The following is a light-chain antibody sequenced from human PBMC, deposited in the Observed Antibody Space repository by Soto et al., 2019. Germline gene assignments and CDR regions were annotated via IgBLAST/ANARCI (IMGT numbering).Light chain of an antibody. CDR3: QQYGGSPRGT. CDR1: QSISSSY. V-gene: IGKV3-20*01. CDR2: GAS. J-gene: IGKJ1*01. Sequence: EFVLTQSPGTLSLSPGERATLSCRASQSISSSYLAWYQQKPGQAPRLLIYGASSRATGVPDRFSGSGSGTDFTPTITRLEPEDFAVDYCQQYGGSPRGTFGQGTKVDIK.